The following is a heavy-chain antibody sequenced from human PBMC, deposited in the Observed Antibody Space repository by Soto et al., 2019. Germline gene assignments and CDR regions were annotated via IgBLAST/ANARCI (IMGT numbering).Heavy chain of an antibody. CDR3: ARDLGGYYYYGMDV. V-gene: IGHV3-53*01. D-gene: IGHD2-15*01. J-gene: IGHJ6*01. CDR2: IYSGGST. Sequence: RGSLLLSCASSVFTVSSNYMSWVRQAPGKGLEWVSVIYSGGSTYYADSVKGRFTISRDNSKNTLYLQMNSLRAEDTAVYYCARDLGGYYYYGMDVWGQGTTVTVSS. CDR1: VFTVSSNY.